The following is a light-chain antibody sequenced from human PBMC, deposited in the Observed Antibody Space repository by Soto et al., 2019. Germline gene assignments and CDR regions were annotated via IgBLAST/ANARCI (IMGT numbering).Light chain of an antibody. J-gene: IGLJ3*02. Sequence: SVLTQPPSVSAAPGQKVTISCSGGRSTIGNNHVSWYRQVPGTAPKLLIYGSDQRPSGIPDRFSGSRSGTSATLGIAGLQTGVEADYYCGTWDSSVSAAVFGGGTKLTVL. CDR2: GSD. CDR3: GTWDSSVSAAV. V-gene: IGLV1-51*02. CDR1: RSTIGNNH.